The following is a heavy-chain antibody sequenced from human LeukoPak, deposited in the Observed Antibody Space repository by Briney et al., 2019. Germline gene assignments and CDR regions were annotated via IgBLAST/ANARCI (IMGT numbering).Heavy chain of an antibody. D-gene: IGHD6-6*01. V-gene: IGHV3-49*03. J-gene: IGHJ4*02. Sequence: PGGSLRLSCTASGFTFGDYAMSWFRQAPGKGLEWVGFIRSKAYGGTTEYAGSVKGRFTISRDDSKSIAYLQMNSLKTEDTAVYYCTRDGAARGNSKADYWGQGTLVTVSS. CDR3: TRDGAARGNSKADY. CDR1: GFTFGDYA. CDR2: IRSKAYGGTT.